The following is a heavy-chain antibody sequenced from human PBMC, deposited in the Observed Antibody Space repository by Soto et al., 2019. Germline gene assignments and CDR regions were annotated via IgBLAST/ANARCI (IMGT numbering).Heavy chain of an antibody. D-gene: IGHD6-25*01. V-gene: IGHV3-30-3*01. Sequence: VQLVESGGGLVQPGGSLRLSCAASGFTFSSYAIHWVRQAPGKGLEWVADIPFDGINKYYSDSVKGRFTLSRDNSKNTAYLQMNSLRVEDTAVYYCARDGTATTSLDYWGQGTLVTVSS. J-gene: IGHJ4*02. CDR2: IPFDGINK. CDR1: GFTFSSYA. CDR3: ARDGTATTSLDY.